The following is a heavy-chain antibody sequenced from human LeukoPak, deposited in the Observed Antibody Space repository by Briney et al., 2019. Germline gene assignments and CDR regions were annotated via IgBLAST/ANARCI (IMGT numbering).Heavy chain of an antibody. CDR1: GYSFTSYW. J-gene: IGHJ4*02. D-gene: IGHD6-19*01. V-gene: IGHV5-51*01. Sequence: GESLKISCKGSGYSFTSYWIGWVRQMPGKGLEWVGIIYPGDSDTRYSPSFQGQVTISADKSISTAYLQWSSLKASDTAMYYCARQYEDIAVAGGLDYWGQGTLVTVSS. CDR2: IYPGDSDT. CDR3: ARQYEDIAVAGGLDY.